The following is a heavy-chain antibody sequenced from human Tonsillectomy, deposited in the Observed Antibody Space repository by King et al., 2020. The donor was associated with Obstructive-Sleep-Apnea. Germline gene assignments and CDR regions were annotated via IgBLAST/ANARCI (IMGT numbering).Heavy chain of an antibody. CDR2: IYYSGST. Sequence: QLQESGPGLVKPSETLSLTCTVSGASISSYYWSWIRQPPGKGLEWIAYIYYSGSTDYSPSLKSRFTISLDTSKNQISLKLTSVTAADTAVYYCARALAAGYKFWSGYPGDFGMDVWGQGTTVTVSS. CDR3: ARALAAGYKFWSGYPGDFGMDV. V-gene: IGHV4-59*01. D-gene: IGHD3-3*01. CDR1: GASISSYY. J-gene: IGHJ6*02.